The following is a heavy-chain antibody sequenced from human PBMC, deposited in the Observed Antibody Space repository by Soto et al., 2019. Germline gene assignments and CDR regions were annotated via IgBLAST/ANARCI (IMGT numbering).Heavy chain of an antibody. Sequence: GGSLRLSCAASGFTFSSYWMHWVRQAPGKGLVWVSRISSDGGSISYADFVKGRFTISRDNAKNTLYLQVNSLRAEDTAVYYCVKVYYGSGSSSPAVYWGQGTLVIGSA. V-gene: IGHV3-74*01. CDR3: VKVYYGSGSSSPAVY. J-gene: IGHJ4*02. CDR1: GFTFSSYW. CDR2: ISSDGGSI. D-gene: IGHD3-10*01.